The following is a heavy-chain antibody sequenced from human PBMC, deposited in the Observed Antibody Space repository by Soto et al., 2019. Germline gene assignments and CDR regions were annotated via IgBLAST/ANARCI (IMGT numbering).Heavy chain of an antibody. CDR1: GYTFTSCD. V-gene: IGHV1-8*01. D-gene: IGHD3-3*01. CDR2: MNPNSGNT. Sequence: ALVKVSCKPSGYTFTSCDSNWERRAAGQGREWMGWMNPNSGNTGYAQKFQGRVTMTRNTSISTAYMELSSLRSEDTAVYYCARGTYYDFWSGYYGAPGFDPWGQGTLVTVSS. J-gene: IGHJ5*02. CDR3: ARGTYYDFWSGYYGAPGFDP.